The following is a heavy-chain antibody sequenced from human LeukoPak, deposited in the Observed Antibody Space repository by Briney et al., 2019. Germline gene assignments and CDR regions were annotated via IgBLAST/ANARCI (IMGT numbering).Heavy chain of an antibody. Sequence: GGSLRLSCTVSGFTFSSFTMNWVRHGPGKGLEWVASISNSGDYISYADSLKGRFTISRDNAKNSLYLQMNSLRAEDTAVYYCARRRSASSGLDYWGQGTLVTVSS. CDR3: ARRRSASSGLDY. CDR1: GFTFSSFT. CDR2: ISNSGDYI. V-gene: IGHV3-21*04. J-gene: IGHJ4*02. D-gene: IGHD3-22*01.